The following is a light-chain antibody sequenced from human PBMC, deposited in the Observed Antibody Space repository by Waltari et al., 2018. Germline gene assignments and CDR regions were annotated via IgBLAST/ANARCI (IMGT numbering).Light chain of an antibody. CDR3: QHFLRLPVT. J-gene: IGKJ1*01. CDR1: QSVIRA. CDR2: GAP. Sequence: EIVLTQSPRTLSLSLGERATASCRASQSVIRALAGYQQNPGQAPRPPISGAPTRAPGIPDRFSGSGSGKDFSLTISRLEPDDFAVYYFQHFLRLPVTFGQGTTVEI. V-gene: IGKV3-20*01.